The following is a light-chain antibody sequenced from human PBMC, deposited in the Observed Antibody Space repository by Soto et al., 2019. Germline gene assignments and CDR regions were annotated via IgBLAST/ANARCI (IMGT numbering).Light chain of an antibody. J-gene: IGKJ1*01. Sequence: DIQMTQSPAALSASVGDTVTLTCRASQSIGSRLAWYQQKPGRPPKLLIYRASSSQSGVPSRFSGTGSGTEFPLTIHSLQLDDSANNYCHQYNIFGTFGQGTKVGIK. CDR1: QSIGSR. CDR3: HQYNIFGT. V-gene: IGKV1-5*03. CDR2: RAS.